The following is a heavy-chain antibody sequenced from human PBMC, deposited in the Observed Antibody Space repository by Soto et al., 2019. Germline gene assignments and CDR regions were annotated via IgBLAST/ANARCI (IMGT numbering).Heavy chain of an antibody. V-gene: IGHV2-5*02. CDR3: AHRVLRTVFGLVTTTAIYFDF. CDR1: GFSLTTSGVG. Sequence: QITLNESGPTQVKPRQTLTLTCTFSGFSLTTSGVGVGWIRQSPGKAPEWLALIYWDDDKRCSPSLKSRLAITKDTSKNQVVLTMADLDPADTATYYRAHRVLRTVFGLVTTTAIYFDFWGQGTPVAVSS. CDR2: IYWDDDK. J-gene: IGHJ4*02. D-gene: IGHD3-3*01.